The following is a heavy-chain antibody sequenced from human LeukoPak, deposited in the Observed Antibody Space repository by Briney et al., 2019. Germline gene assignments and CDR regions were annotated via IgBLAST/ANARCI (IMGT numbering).Heavy chain of an antibody. V-gene: IGHV5-51*01. CDR2: IYPGDSDT. Sequence: GEALKISCKGSGYSFTSYWIGWVRQMPGEGVEWMGTIYPGDSDTRYSPSFQGQVHISADKSISTAYLQWSSLKASDTAMYYCARQPRSRAYDAFDIWGQGTMVTVSS. CDR1: GYSFTSYW. J-gene: IGHJ3*02. CDR3: ARQPRSRAYDAFDI. D-gene: IGHD1-26*01.